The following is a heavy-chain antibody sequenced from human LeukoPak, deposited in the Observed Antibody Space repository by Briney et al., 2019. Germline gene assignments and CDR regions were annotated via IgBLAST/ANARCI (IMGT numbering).Heavy chain of an antibody. CDR2: IDCNSGGT. J-gene: IGHJ6*03. CDR1: GYTFTDHY. CDR3: ARDLVIGISGGFYSYMDV. D-gene: IGHD2/OR15-2a*01. V-gene: IGHV1-2*02. Sequence: ASVKVSCKASGYTFTDHYFHWVRQAPGQGLEWMGWIDCNSGGTRYGQNFQGRVALTRDTSINPAYMELSSLKSDDTAVYYCARDLVIGISGGFYSYMDVWGKGTTVTVSS.